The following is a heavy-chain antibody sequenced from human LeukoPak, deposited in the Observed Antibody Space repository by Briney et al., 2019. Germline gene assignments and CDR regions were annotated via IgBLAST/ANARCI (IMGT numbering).Heavy chain of an antibody. J-gene: IGHJ4*02. Sequence: GGSLRLSCAASGFTFSSYGMHWVHQAPGKGLEWVAVISYDGSNKYYADSVKGRFTISRDNSKNTLYLQMNSLRAEDTAVYYCAKGIYDILTGPGYWGRGTLVTVSS. V-gene: IGHV3-30*18. CDR1: GFTFSSYG. CDR3: AKGIYDILTGPGY. CDR2: ISYDGSNK. D-gene: IGHD3-9*01.